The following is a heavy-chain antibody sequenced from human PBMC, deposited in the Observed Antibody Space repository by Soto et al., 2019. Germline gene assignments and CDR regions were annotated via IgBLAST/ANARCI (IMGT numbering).Heavy chain of an antibody. J-gene: IGHJ6*02. CDR1: GGTFSSSA. D-gene: IGHD4-4*01. Sequence: QVQLVQSGAEMKEPGSSVKVSCKTSGGTFSSSAISWLRQAPGQELEWMGGIIPLFRTPDYAQKFQGRVTIAAEESTSTAYMELSSLRSEDTAVYYCARDNDRLQLGGNYYYILDVWGPGTTIPVSS. CDR2: IIPLFRTP. CDR3: ARDNDRLQLGGNYYYILDV. V-gene: IGHV1-69*12.